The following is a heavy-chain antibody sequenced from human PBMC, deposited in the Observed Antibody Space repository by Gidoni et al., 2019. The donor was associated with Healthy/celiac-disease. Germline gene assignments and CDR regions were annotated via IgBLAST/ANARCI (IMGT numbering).Heavy chain of an antibody. J-gene: IGHJ1*01. CDR1: GFSLCTRGVG. D-gene: IGHD2-8*02. Sequence: QITLKESGPTLVKPTPTLTLTCTFSGFSLCTRGVGVGWIRQPPGKALKWLAVIYWDDDKRYNPSLKSRLTITKDTSKIQVVRTMTNMDPVDTATYYGAHRQACTGGVCYTVAEDFQHWGQGTLVTVSS. V-gene: IGHV2-5*02. CDR3: AHRQACTGGVCYTVAEDFQH. CDR2: IYWDDDK.